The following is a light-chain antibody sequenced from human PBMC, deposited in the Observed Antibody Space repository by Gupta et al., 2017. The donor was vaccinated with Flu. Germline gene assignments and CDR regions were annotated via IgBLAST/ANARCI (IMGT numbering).Light chain of an antibody. V-gene: IGKV2-30*01. CDR1: QSLVYKNGITY. CDR3: MRGTHPWT. Sequence: DVEMSQSPLSLSVTLGQAASISCRSSQSLVYKNGITYLTWFQQRPGQSPRRLIYEVSNRDSGVPDRFSGSGSVTDFTLKISRVEAEDVVVYYCMRGTHPWTFGQGTRLEI. CDR2: EVS. J-gene: IGKJ2*02.